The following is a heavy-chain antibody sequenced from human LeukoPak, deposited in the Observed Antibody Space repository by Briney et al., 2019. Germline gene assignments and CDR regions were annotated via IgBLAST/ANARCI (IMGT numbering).Heavy chain of an antibody. J-gene: IGHJ4*02. CDR3: ARRFGKIAVAGNEDY. Sequence: GESLKISCKGSGYSFTSYWIGWVRQMPGKGLEWMGIIYPGDSDTRYSPSFQGQVTISADKSTSTAYLQWSSLKASDTAMYYCARRFGKIAVAGNEDYWGQGTLVTVSS. CDR1: GYSFTSYW. V-gene: IGHV5-51*01. D-gene: IGHD6-19*01. CDR2: IYPGDSDT.